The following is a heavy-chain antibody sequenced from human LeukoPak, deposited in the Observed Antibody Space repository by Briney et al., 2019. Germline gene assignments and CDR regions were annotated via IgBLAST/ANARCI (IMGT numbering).Heavy chain of an antibody. CDR2: INSNGGTT. V-gene: IGHV3-64*01. CDR3: ARSNYLSYGVAY. CDR1: GFTFSTSP. Sequence: GGSLRLSCAASGFTFSTSPMHWVRQAPGKGLEYVSAINSNGGTTYYANSVKGRFTISRDNSKNTLYLQMGSLRAEDMAVYYCARSNYLSYGVAYWGQGTLVTVSS. D-gene: IGHD4-11*01. J-gene: IGHJ4*02.